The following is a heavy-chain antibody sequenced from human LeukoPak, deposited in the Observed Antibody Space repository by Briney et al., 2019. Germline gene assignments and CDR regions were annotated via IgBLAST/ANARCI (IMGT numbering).Heavy chain of an antibody. D-gene: IGHD6-19*01. CDR1: GGSISSYY. CDR2: IYYSGST. V-gene: IGHV4-59*08. Sequence: PSETLSLTCTVSGGSISSYYWSWIRQPPGKGLEWIGYIYYSGSTNYNPSLKSRVTISVDTSKNQFSLKLSSVTAADTAVYYCVRLDLYSSGWLETWGQGTLVTVSS. CDR3: VRLDLYSSGWLET. J-gene: IGHJ5*02.